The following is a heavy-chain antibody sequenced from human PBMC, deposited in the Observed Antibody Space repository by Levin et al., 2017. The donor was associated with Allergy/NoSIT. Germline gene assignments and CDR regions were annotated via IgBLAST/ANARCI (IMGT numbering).Heavy chain of an antibody. Sequence: SLKRYQRVESRQPPGKGLEWIGEINHSGSTNYNPSLKSRVTISVDTSKNQFSLKLSSVTAADTAVYYCARESSSWSAEYFQHWGQGTLVTVSS. D-gene: IGHD6-13*01. J-gene: IGHJ1*01. V-gene: IGHV4-34*01. CDR3: ARESSSWSAEYFQH. CDR1: SLKRYQ. CDR2: INHSGST.